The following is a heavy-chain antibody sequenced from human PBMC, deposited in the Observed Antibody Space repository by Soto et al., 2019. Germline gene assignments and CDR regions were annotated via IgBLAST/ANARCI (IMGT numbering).Heavy chain of an antibody. D-gene: IGHD6-6*01. Sequence: ASVKVSCKASGYTFTSYAMHWVRQAPGQRLEWMGWINAGNGNTKYSQKFQGRVTITRDTSASTAYMELRSLRSEDTAVYYCARDLRSSSSHFDYWGQGTMVTVSS. V-gene: IGHV1-3*01. CDR3: ARDLRSSSSHFDY. CDR2: INAGNGNT. J-gene: IGHJ4*02. CDR1: GYTFTSYA.